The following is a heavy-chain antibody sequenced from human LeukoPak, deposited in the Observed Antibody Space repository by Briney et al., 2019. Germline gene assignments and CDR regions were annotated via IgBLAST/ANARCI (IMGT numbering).Heavy chain of an antibody. CDR1: GLSISSGRF. J-gene: IGHJ4*02. V-gene: IGHV4-38-2*02. CDR2: INYNWRT. CDR3: ARDIDDVGALLDF. Sequence: SEALSLTCSVSGLSISSGRFWAWIRQPPGGGLEWIASINYNWRTYYNPSLKSRLTISIDTAKRQFSLKLTSVTAADTALYYCARDIDDVGALLDFWGQGTLVTVSS. D-gene: IGHD1-26*01.